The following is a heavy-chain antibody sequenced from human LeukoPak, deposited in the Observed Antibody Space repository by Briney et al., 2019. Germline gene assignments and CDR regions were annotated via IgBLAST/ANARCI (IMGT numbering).Heavy chain of an antibody. J-gene: IGHJ4*02. V-gene: IGHV3-23*01. CDR3: AKGAASRGYTYVAN. D-gene: IGHD5-18*01. Sequence: GGSLRLSCAASAFTFRPYAMIWVRQAPGKGLEWVSTVSGSGGGTYYADSVKGRFTISRDNSNNTLYLQMNSLRAEDTAVYYCAKGAASRGYTYVANWGQGTLVTVSS. CDR1: AFTFRPYA. CDR2: VSGSGGGT.